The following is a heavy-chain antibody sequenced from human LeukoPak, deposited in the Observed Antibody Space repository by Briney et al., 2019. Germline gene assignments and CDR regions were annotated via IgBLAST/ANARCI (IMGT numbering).Heavy chain of an antibody. Sequence: VASVTVSCTASGYTFTGYYMHWVRQAPGQGLEWMGWINPNSGGTNYAQKFQGRVTMTRDTSISTAYMELSRLRSDDTAVYYCARPYYDSTQWFDPWGQGTLVTVSS. CDR1: GYTFTGYY. V-gene: IGHV1-2*02. J-gene: IGHJ5*02. CDR2: INPNSGGT. D-gene: IGHD3-22*01. CDR3: ARPYYDSTQWFDP.